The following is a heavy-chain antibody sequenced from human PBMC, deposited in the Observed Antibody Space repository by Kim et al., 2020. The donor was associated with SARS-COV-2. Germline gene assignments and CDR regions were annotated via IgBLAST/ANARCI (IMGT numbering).Heavy chain of an antibody. Sequence: GESLKISCKGSGYSFTSYWIGWVRQMPGKGLEWMGIIYPGDSDTRYSPSFQGQVTISADKSISTAYLQWSSLKASDTAMYYCARPGAHKDYYYYGMDVWGQGTTVTVSS. CDR1: GYSFTSYW. CDR2: IYPGDSDT. V-gene: IGHV5-51*01. D-gene: IGHD1-26*01. CDR3: ARPGAHKDYYYYGMDV. J-gene: IGHJ6*02.